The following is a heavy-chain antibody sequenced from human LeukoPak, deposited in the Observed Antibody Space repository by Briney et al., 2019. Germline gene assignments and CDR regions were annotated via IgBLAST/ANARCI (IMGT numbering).Heavy chain of an antibody. CDR3: ARQSAASQYTNWFDP. Sequence: GESLKISCKGSGYSFTSFWIGWVRQMPGRGLEWMGIIYPADSDTKYSPSFQGQVTISADKSTNTAYLQWSSLKASDTAMYYCARQSAASQYTNWFDPWGQGTLVTVSS. V-gene: IGHV5-51*01. CDR2: IYPADSDT. J-gene: IGHJ5*02. CDR1: GYSFTSFW. D-gene: IGHD6-13*01.